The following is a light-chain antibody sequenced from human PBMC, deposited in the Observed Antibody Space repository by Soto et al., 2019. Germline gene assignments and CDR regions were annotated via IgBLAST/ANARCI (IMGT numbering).Light chain of an antibody. V-gene: IGLV2-14*01. CDR1: SSDVAGYSY. Sequence: QSALTQPASVSGSPGQSITISFTGTSSDVAGYSYVSGYQQHPGKAPKLMIYDVSNRPSGVSNRFSGCKSGNTASLTISGLQADDEDDYYCRSYSSSSTLVVGGGTKLTVL. CDR2: DVS. CDR3: RSYSSSSTLV. J-gene: IGLJ2*01.